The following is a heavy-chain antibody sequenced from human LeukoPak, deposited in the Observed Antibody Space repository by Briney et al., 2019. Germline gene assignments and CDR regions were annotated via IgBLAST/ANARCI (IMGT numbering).Heavy chain of an antibody. D-gene: IGHD3-10*01. Sequence: PRGSLRLSCAASGFTFSSYEMNWVRQAPGKGLEWVSYISSSGSTIYYADSVKGRFTISRDNAKNSLYLQMNSLRAEDTAVYYCARRVWFGELLTWGQGTLVTVSS. V-gene: IGHV3-48*03. CDR3: ARRVWFGELLT. CDR1: GFTFSSYE. CDR2: ISSSGSTI. J-gene: IGHJ4*02.